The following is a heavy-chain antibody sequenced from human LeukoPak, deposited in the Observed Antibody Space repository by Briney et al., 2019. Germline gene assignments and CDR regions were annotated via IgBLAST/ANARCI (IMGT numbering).Heavy chain of an antibody. CDR2: MNPNSGNT. CDR3: ARGSPSVKWDPDWFDP. V-gene: IGHV1-8*01. Sequence: ASVKVSCKASGYTFTSYDINWVRQATGQGLEWMGWMNPNSGNTGYAQKFQGRVTMTRNTSISTAYMELSSLRSEDTAVYYCARGSPSVKWDPDWFDPWGQGTLVTVSS. CDR1: GYTFTSYD. J-gene: IGHJ5*02. D-gene: IGHD1-26*01.